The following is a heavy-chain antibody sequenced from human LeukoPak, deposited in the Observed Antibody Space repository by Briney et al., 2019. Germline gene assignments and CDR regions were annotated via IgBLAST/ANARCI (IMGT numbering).Heavy chain of an antibody. Sequence: GASVKVSCKASGYTFTGYYMHWVGQAPGQGLEWMGRINPNSGGTNYAQKFQGRVTMARDMSISTAYMELSRLRSDDTAVYYCARDTVLWFGELPSSFDYWGQGTLVTVSS. CDR1: GYTFTGYY. CDR3: ARDTVLWFGELPSSFDY. V-gene: IGHV1-2*06. J-gene: IGHJ4*02. D-gene: IGHD3-10*01. CDR2: INPNSGGT.